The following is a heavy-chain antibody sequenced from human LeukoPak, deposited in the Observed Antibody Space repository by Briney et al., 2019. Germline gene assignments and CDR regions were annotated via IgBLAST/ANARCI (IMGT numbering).Heavy chain of an antibody. CDR2: INSDGSST. V-gene: IGHV3-74*01. D-gene: IGHD4-17*01. J-gene: IGHJ4*02. CDR3: TRGSGDLDY. Sequence: GGSLRLSCAASGFTFSSYWMHWVRQAPGKGLVWVSRINSDGSSTSYADSVKGRFTISRDDSKSIAYLQMNSLKTEDTAVYYCTRGSGDLDYWGQGTLVTVSS. CDR1: GFTFSSYW.